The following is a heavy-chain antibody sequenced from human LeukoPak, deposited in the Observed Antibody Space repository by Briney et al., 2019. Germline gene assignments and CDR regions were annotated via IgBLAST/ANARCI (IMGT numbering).Heavy chain of an antibody. CDR3: ARGGAARPDF. D-gene: IGHD6-6*01. Sequence: STSNYYWGWIRQTPGKGLEWVAKIKADGGEKDHVASVKGRFTISSDNAKNSLYLQMNSLRVEDTAVYYCARGGAARPDFWGQGTLVTVSS. J-gene: IGHJ4*02. CDR1: STSNYY. V-gene: IGHV3-7*01. CDR2: IKADGGEK.